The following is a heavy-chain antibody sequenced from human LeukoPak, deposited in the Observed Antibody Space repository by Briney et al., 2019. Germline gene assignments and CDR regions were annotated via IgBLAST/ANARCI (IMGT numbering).Heavy chain of an antibody. CDR3: ATETYYYDSSGYSINYYYYYMDV. CDR2: VYTSGST. V-gene: IGHV4-4*07. D-gene: IGHD3-22*01. CDR1: GGSISSYY. Sequence: EPSETLSLTCTVSGGSISSYYWSWIRQPAGKGLEWIGRVYTSGSTNYNPSLKSRVTISVDTSKNQFSLKLSSVTAADTAVYYCATETYYYDSSGYSINYYYYYMDVWGKGTTVTISS. J-gene: IGHJ6*03.